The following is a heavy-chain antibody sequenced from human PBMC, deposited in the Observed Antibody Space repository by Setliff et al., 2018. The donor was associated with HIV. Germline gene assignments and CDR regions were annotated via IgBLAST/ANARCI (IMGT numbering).Heavy chain of an antibody. J-gene: IGHJ6*03. CDR3: ARGRDYYGSGSYFNGRANSYYFMDV. Sequence: KTSETLSLTCAVYGGSFSDYYWSWIRQPPGKGLEWIGEINHSGRTIQSPSLGSRVTISIDTSKNQFSLRLSSVTAADTAVYYCARGRDYYGSGSYFNGRANSYYFMDVWGKGTTVTVSS. CDR1: GGSFSDYY. V-gene: IGHV4-34*01. CDR2: INHSGRT. D-gene: IGHD3-10*01.